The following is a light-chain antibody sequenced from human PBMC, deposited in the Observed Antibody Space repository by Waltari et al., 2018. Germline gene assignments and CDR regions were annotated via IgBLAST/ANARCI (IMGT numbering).Light chain of an antibody. CDR3: QQRSDWLYT. CDR1: QSVGTY. V-gene: IGKV3-11*01. CDR2: DAS. J-gene: IGKJ2*01. Sequence: EVVLTQSPATLSLSQGKGATLSCRASQSVGTYLAWFQQKPGQPPRLLIYDASNRATGIPPRFSGRGSGTYFTLTISYLEPEDFAVYYCQQRSDWLYTFGQGTKLEMK.